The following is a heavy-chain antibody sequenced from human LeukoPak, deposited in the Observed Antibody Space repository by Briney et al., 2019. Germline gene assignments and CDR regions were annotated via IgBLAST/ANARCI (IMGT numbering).Heavy chain of an antibody. V-gene: IGHV3-30*04. D-gene: IGHD3-22*01. CDR1: GFTFSSYA. Sequence: GGSLRLSCAASGFTFSSYAMHWVRQAPGKGLEWVAVISYDGSNKYYAGSVKGRFTISRDNSKNTLYLQMNSLRAEDTAVYYCARGRGMIVVVHSAVDYWGQGTLVTVSS. CDR2: ISYDGSNK. J-gene: IGHJ4*02. CDR3: ARGRGMIVVVHSAVDY.